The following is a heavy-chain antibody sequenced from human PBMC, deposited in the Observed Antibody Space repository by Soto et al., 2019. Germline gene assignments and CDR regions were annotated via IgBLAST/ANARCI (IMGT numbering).Heavy chain of an antibody. D-gene: IGHD2-21*02. V-gene: IGHV1-69*02. J-gene: IGHJ6*02. Sequence: QVHLVQSGVEVKKPGSSVKVSCQASGSTFSSYTVSWVRQAPGQGLEWMGRIIPVLGVTNYAPKFKGRVTITADKSKTTAYMELSSLRSGDTAVYYCARRRYCGADCYSKYYYGMDVWGQGTTVTVSS. CDR1: GSTFSSYT. CDR3: ARRRYCGADCYSKYYYGMDV. CDR2: IIPVLGVT.